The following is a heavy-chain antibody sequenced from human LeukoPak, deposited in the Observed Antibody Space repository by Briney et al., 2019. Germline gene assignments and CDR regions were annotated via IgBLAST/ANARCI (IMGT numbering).Heavy chain of an antibody. V-gene: IGHV1-2*02. CDR2: INPNSGGT. Sequence: ASVKVSCKASGCTFTGYYMHWVRQAPGQGLEWMGWINPNSGGTNYAQKFQGRVTMTRDTSISTAYMELSRLRSDDTAVYYCARVLSGVYDSSGYNAFDIWGQGTMVTVSS. D-gene: IGHD3-22*01. CDR3: ARVLSGVYDSSGYNAFDI. CDR1: GCTFTGYY. J-gene: IGHJ3*02.